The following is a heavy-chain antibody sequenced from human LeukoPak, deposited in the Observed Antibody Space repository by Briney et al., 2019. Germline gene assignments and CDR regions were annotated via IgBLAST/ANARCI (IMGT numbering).Heavy chain of an antibody. CDR1: GGSFSGYY. V-gene: IGHV4-34*01. D-gene: IGHD4-17*01. CDR2: INHSGST. CDR3: ARFPNPYDYGDRHDAFDI. J-gene: IGHJ3*02. Sequence: SETLSLTCAVYGGSFSGYYWSWIRQPPGKGLEWIGEINHSGSTNYNPSLKSRVTISVDTSKNQFSLKLSSVTAADTAVYYCARFPNPYDYGDRHDAFDIWGQGTMVTVSS.